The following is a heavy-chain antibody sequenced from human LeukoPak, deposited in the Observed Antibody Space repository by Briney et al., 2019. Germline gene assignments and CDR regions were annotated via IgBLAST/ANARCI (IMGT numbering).Heavy chain of an antibody. CDR2: IYSSGVT. CDR1: GASVRTYY. CDR3: ARGPPGE. V-gene: IGHV4-4*07. Sequence: PSETLFLTCADSGASVRTYYWSWIRQSTGKGLEWIGRIYSSGVTNYNPSLKSRVTMTIDSSKNHFSLNVSSLTAADTAVYYCARGPPGEWGQGTLVTVSS. J-gene: IGHJ4*02. D-gene: IGHD3-16*01.